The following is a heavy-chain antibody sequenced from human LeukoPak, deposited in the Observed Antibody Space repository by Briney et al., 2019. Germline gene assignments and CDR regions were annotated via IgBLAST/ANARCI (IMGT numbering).Heavy chain of an antibody. V-gene: IGHV2-5*02. J-gene: IGHJ5*02. CDR1: GFSLSTSGVG. CDR3: AQRTLGYCSSTSCPWVGWFDP. CDR2: IYWDDDK. Sequence: SGPTLVKPTQTLTLTCTFSGFSLSTSGVGVGWIRQPPGKALEWLALIYWDDDKRYSPSLKSRLTITKDTSKNQVVLTMTNMDPVDTATHYCAQRTLGYCSSTSCPWVGWFDPWGQGTLVTAS. D-gene: IGHD2-2*01.